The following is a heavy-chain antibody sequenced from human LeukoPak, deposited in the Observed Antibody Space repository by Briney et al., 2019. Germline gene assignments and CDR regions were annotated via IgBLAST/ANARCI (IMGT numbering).Heavy chain of an antibody. CDR3: AEAGYYDSSGHYYFDY. Sequence: SETLSLTRAVYGGSFSGYYWSWIRQPPGKGLEWIGEINHSGTTNYNPSLRSRVTISIDTSKNQFSLNLSSVTAADTAVYYCAEAGYYDSSGHYYFDYWGQGTLVTVSS. J-gene: IGHJ4*02. V-gene: IGHV4-34*01. D-gene: IGHD3-22*01. CDR1: GGSFSGYY. CDR2: INHSGTT.